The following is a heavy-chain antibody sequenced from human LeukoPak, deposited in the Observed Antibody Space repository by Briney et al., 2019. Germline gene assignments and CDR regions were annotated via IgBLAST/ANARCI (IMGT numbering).Heavy chain of an antibody. D-gene: IGHD6-19*01. CDR2: IYHSGST. V-gene: IGHV4-4*02. CDR3: ARVTSGWYYFDY. Sequence: PSETLSLTCAVSGGSISSSNWWSWVRQPPGRGLEWIGEIYHSGSTNYNPSLKSRVTISVDKSKNQFSLKLSSVTAADTAVYYCARVTSGWYYFDYWGQGTLVTVSS. CDR1: GGSISSSNW. J-gene: IGHJ4*02.